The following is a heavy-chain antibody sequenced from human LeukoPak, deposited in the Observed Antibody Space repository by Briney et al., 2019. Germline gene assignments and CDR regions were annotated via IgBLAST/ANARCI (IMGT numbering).Heavy chain of an antibody. J-gene: IGHJ5*02. Sequence: ASVKVSCKASGGTFSSYAISWVRQAPGQGLEWMGGIIPIFGTANYAQKFQGRVTITADESTSTAYMELSSLRSEDTAVYYCARVPAYYGSGSPRFDPWGQGTLVTVSS. CDR2: IIPIFGTA. D-gene: IGHD3-10*01. CDR1: GGTFSSYA. V-gene: IGHV1-69*13. CDR3: ARVPAYYGSGSPRFDP.